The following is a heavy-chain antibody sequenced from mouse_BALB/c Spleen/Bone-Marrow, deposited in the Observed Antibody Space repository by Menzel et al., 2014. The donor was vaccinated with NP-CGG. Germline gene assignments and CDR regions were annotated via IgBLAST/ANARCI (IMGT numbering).Heavy chain of an antibody. D-gene: IGHD1-2*01. CDR2: IDPATGHT. Sequence: EVQLQQSGAELVKPGASVKLSCTASGFNIKDTYMHWVKQRPEQGLEWIGRIDPATGHTKYDPKFQGKATITADTSSNAAYPQLRSLTSEDSAVYYWAQLPHYYVILNDAYWTQISTLTV. J-gene: IGHJ2*01. CDR3: AQLPHYYVILNDAY. CDR1: GFNIKDTY. V-gene: IGHV14-3*02.